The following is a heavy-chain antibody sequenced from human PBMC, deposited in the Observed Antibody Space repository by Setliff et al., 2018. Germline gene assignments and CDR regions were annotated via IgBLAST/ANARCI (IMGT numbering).Heavy chain of an antibody. CDR3: ARGRPLFDS. J-gene: IGHJ4*02. CDR2: IYHTGSTTY. CDR1: GGTFSDYY. Sequence: SETLSLTCAAYGGTFSDYYWTWVRQPPGRGLEWLGEIYHTGSTTYSYNASLKSRVTVSLDKSKNQFSLKLTSVTAADTAVYFCARGRPLFDSWGQGTLVTVSS. V-gene: IGHV4-34*01.